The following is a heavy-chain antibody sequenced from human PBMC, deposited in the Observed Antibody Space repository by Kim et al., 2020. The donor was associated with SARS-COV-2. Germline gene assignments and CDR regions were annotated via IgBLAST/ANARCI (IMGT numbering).Heavy chain of an antibody. CDR2: ISYDGSNK. V-gene: IGHV3-30*04. CDR1: GFTFSSYA. CDR3: ARDTTVVTGWFDP. Sequence: GGSLRLSCAASGFTFSSYAMHWVRQAPGKGLEWVAVISYDGSNKYYADSVKGRFTISRDNSKNTLYLQMNSLRAEDTAVYYCARDTTVVTGWFDPWGQGTLVTVSS. J-gene: IGHJ5*02. D-gene: IGHD4-17*01.